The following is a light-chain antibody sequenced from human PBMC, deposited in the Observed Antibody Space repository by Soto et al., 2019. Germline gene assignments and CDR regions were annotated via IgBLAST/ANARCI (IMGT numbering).Light chain of an antibody. J-gene: IGKJ1*01. CDR2: GSS. CDR1: QSVSSSY. V-gene: IGKV3-20*01. CDR3: QQYDGPPWT. Sequence: EIVFTQSPRTLSLSPGERATLSCRASQSVSSSYLAWYQQKPGQAPRLLIYGSSSRATGIPDRFSGSGSGTDFTLTISRLGPEDIAVYYCQQYDGPPWTFGQGTKVDIK.